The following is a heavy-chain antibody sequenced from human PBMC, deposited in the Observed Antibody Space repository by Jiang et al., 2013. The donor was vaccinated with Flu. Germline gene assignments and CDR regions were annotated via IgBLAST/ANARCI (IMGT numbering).Heavy chain of an antibody. D-gene: IGHD3-10*01. J-gene: IGHJ4*02. Sequence: LLKPSETLSLTCAVYGGSFSGYYWSWIRQPPGKGLEWIGEINHSGSTNYNPSLKSRVTISVDTSKNQFSLKLSSVTAADTAVYYCARVKYYGSGSYMGYFDYWGQGTLVTVSS. V-gene: IGHV4-34*01. CDR2: INHSGST. CDR3: ARVKYYGSGSYMGYFDY. CDR1: GGSFSGYY.